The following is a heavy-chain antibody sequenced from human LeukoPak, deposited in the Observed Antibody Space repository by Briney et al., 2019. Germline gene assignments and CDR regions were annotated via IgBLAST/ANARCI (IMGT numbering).Heavy chain of an antibody. Sequence: GASVKVSCKASGYTFSDHDEQWVRQAPGQGFECLGWINPNSGAATYAQKFQGRVTMTRDTSISTAYMELRSLRSDDTAVYFCARGALDPATLTNYFEYWGQGTLVTVSS. J-gene: IGHJ4*02. CDR3: ARGALDPATLTNYFEY. V-gene: IGHV1-2*02. D-gene: IGHD4-17*01. CDR1: GYTFSDHD. CDR2: INPNSGAA.